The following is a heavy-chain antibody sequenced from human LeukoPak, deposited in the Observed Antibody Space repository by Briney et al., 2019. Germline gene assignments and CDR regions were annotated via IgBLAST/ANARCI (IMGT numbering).Heavy chain of an antibody. CDR3: ARQYCSGGSCYGDDASDI. CDR1: GGSISSYY. D-gene: IGHD2-15*01. V-gene: IGHV4-59*01. Sequence: SETLSLTCTVYGGSISSYYWSWIRQPPGKGLEWIGYISYSGSTKYNPSLKSRVTMSVDTSKKQFSLMLNSVTAADTAVYYCARQYCSGGSCYGDDASDIWGQGTMVTVSS. CDR2: ISYSGST. J-gene: IGHJ3*02.